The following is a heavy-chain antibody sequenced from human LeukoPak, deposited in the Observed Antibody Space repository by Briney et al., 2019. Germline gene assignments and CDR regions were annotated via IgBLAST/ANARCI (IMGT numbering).Heavy chain of an antibody. V-gene: IGHV3-7*01. D-gene: IGHD5-24*01. Sequence: GGSLRLSCAASGFTFSSYWMSWVRQAPGKGLEWGANIKKDGSEKYYVDSVKGRFTNSRDNAKNSLYLQMNSLRAEDTAVYYCARARSGVEMATEYYFDYWGQGTLVTVSS. CDR3: ARARSGVEMATEYYFDY. J-gene: IGHJ4*02. CDR1: GFTFSSYW. CDR2: IKKDGSEK.